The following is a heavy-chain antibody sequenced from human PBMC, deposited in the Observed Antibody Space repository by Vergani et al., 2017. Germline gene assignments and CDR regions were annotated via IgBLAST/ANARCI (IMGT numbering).Heavy chain of an antibody. CDR2: LTASGSGI. J-gene: IGHJ4*02. V-gene: IGHV3-23*01. CDR1: GFAFIRYA. D-gene: IGHD5-24*01. CDR3: AKSGWLQHFGAHYFDS. Sequence: EVQLLESGGRLVQPGGSLRPSCVASGFAFIRYAMSWVRQAPGRGLGWFSGLTASGSGISYAASVRGRFTISRDNSKNTLFLQMDSRRAEDTAVYYCAKSGWLQHFGAHYFDSWGQGILVTVAS.